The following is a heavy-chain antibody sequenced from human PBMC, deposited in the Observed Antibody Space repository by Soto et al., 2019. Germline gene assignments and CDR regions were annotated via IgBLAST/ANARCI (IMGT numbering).Heavy chain of an antibody. Sequence: ETLSLTCAVYGGSFSGYYWSWIRQPPGKGLEWIGEINHSGSTNYNPSLKSRVTISVDTSKNQFSLKLSSVTAADTAVYYCARGGITMIVVVPYFDYWGQGTLVTVSS. D-gene: IGHD3-22*01. J-gene: IGHJ4*02. CDR3: ARGGITMIVVVPYFDY. CDR2: INHSGST. V-gene: IGHV4-34*01. CDR1: GGSFSGYY.